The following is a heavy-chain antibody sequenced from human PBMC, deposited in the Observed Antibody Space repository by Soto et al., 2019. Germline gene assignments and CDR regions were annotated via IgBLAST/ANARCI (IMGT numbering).Heavy chain of an antibody. Sequence: QIQLVQSGGEVKKPGASVKVSCKSSGYKFISHSITWVRQAPGQGLEWMGRISAYNGNTNYAQNLQGRVTMTTDTSPNTAYMELRSLRSDDTAVDYCARGAFCGGAPGCRDMDVWGQGTTVTVSS. D-gene: IGHD2-21*01. CDR2: ISAYNGNT. CDR3: ARGAFCGGAPGCRDMDV. J-gene: IGHJ6*02. V-gene: IGHV1-18*01. CDR1: GYKFISHS.